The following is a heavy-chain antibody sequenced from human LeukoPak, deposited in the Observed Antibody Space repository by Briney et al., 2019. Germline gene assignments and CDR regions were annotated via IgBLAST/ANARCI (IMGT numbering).Heavy chain of an antibody. D-gene: IGHD3-22*01. J-gene: IGHJ3*02. CDR1: GFTFSSYS. Sequence: GGSLRLSCAASGFTFSSYSMNWVRQVPGKGLEWVSSISSSSSYIYYADSVKGRFTISRDNAKNSLYLQMNSLRAEDTAVYYCARDIMGSSGYDAFDIWGQGTMVTVSS. CDR3: ARDIMGSSGYDAFDI. V-gene: IGHV3-21*01. CDR2: ISSSSSYI.